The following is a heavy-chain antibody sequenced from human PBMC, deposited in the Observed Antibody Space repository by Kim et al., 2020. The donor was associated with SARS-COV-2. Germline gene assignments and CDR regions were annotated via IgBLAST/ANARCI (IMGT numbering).Heavy chain of an antibody. CDR1: GGSISNSRYY. CDR3: AVMGGEFGEYYFDF. Sequence: SETLSLTCSVSGGSISNSRYYWGWIRQSPGKGLEWIASVSNTGSTYHNTSLKSRVTISVDTSRNQFSLRLSSVTAADTALYSCAVMGGEFGEYYFDFWGQGTLVTVSS. V-gene: IGHV4-39*07. J-gene: IGHJ4*02. D-gene: IGHD3-10*01. CDR2: VSNTGST.